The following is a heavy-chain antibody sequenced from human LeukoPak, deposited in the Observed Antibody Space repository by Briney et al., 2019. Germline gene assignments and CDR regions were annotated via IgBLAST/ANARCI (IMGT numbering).Heavy chain of an antibody. Sequence: PGGSLRLSCAASGFTFSSYAMSWDRQAPGKGLEWVSAISGSGGSTYYADSVKGRFTISRDNSKNTLYLQMNSLRAEDTAVYYCAKDLDCSSTSCYPDYWGQGTLVTVSS. J-gene: IGHJ4*02. D-gene: IGHD2-2*01. CDR3: AKDLDCSSTSCYPDY. V-gene: IGHV3-23*01. CDR1: GFTFSSYA. CDR2: ISGSGGST.